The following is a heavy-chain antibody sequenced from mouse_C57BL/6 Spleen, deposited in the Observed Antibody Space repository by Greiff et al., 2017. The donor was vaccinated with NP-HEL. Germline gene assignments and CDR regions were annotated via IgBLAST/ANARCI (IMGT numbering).Heavy chain of an antibody. Sequence: EVQLVESEGGLVQPGSSMKLSCTASGFTFSDYYMAWVRQVPEKGLEWVANINYDGSSTYYLDSLKSRFIISRDNAKNILYLQMSSLKSEDTATYYCARDIGYYGSSYFDYWGQGTTLTVSS. CDR1: GFTFSDYY. V-gene: IGHV5-16*01. CDR3: ARDIGYYGSSYFDY. CDR2: INYDGSST. D-gene: IGHD1-1*01. J-gene: IGHJ2*01.